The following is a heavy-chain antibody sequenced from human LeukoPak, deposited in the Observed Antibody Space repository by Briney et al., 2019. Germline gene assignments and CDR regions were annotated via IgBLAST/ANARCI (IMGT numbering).Heavy chain of an antibody. CDR3: ASERPSSSWYDY. V-gene: IGHV3-7*01. CDR2: IKPDGSET. Sequence: GGSLKLYCAASGFTFSRQWITWVRQAPAKRLQRVPNIKPDGSETYYAVSVKGRFTISRDNANDSLYLQMNSLRAEDAAVYYCASERPSSSWYDYWGQGTLVTVSS. D-gene: IGHD6-13*01. CDR1: GFTFSRQW. J-gene: IGHJ4*02.